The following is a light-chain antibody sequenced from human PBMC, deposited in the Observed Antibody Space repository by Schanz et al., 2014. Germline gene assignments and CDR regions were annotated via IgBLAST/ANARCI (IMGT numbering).Light chain of an antibody. CDR2: GAS. J-gene: IGKJ3*01. Sequence: EIVVTQSPATLALSPGERASLSCRASRSISGNLAWYQQKPGQAPRLLIFGASTRATGIPPRFSGSMSGTEFTLTIDSLQSEDFAVYYCQQRSTPTFTFGPGTKVDIK. CDR1: RSISGN. CDR3: QQRSTPTFT. V-gene: IGKV3-15*01.